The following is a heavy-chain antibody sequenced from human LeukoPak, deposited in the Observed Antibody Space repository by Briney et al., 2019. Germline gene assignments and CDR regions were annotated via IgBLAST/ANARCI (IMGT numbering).Heavy chain of an antibody. J-gene: IGHJ4*02. D-gene: IGHD3-10*01. CDR2: INPNSGGT. CDR1: GYTFTGYY. V-gene: IGHV1-2*02. Sequence: ASVKVSCKASGYTFTGYYMHWVRQAPGQGLEWMGWINPNSGGTNYAQKFQGRVTMTRDTFISTAYMELSRLRSDDTAVYYCATALEAYGSGSYYNLNFDYWGQGTLVTVSS. CDR3: ATALEAYGSGSYYNLNFDY.